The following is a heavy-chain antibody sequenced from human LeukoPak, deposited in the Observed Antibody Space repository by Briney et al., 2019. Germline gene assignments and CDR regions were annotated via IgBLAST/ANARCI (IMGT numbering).Heavy chain of an antibody. V-gene: IGHV1-2*02. Sequence: ASVKVSCKASGYTFTGYYMHWVRQAPGQGLEWMGWINPNSGGTNYAQKFQGRVTMTRDTSISTAYMELSRLRSDDTAVYYCARAHQGSGSPSTGFDYWGQGTLVTVSS. D-gene: IGHD3-10*01. CDR1: GYTFTGYY. CDR3: ARAHQGSGSPSTGFDY. CDR2: INPNSGGT. J-gene: IGHJ4*02.